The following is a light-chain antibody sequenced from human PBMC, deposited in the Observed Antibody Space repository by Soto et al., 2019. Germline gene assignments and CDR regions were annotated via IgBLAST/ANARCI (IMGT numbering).Light chain of an antibody. J-gene: IGLJ2*01. CDR1: SGHSSYA. CDR2: VNSDGSH. Sequence: QPVLTQSPSASASLGASVKLTCTLSSGHSSYAIAWHQQQPEKGPRYLMKVNSDGSHNKGDGIPDRFSGSSSGAERYLTISSLQSEDEADYYCQTWGTDFCMVFGGGTKLTVL. CDR3: QTWGTDFCMV. V-gene: IGLV4-69*01.